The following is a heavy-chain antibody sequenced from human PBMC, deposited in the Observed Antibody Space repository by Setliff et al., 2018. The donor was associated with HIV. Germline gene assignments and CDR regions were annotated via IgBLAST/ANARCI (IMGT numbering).Heavy chain of an antibody. V-gene: IGHV3-66*02. CDR3: ARDQWGYSYSYYYYYYMDV. D-gene: IGHD5-18*01. J-gene: IGHJ6*03. Sequence: PGGSLRLSCAASGFTVSSNYMSWVRQAPGKGLEWVSVIYSGGSTYYADSVKGRFTISRDNSKNTLYLQMNSLRAEDTAVYYCARDQWGYSYSYYYYYYMDVWGKGTTVTVSS. CDR1: GFTVSSNY. CDR2: IYSGGST.